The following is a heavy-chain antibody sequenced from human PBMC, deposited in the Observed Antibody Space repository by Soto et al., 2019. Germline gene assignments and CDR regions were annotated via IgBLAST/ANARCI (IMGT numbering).Heavy chain of an antibody. D-gene: IGHD3-22*01. J-gene: IGHJ4*02. V-gene: IGHV3-30*18. CDR2: ISYDGSNK. Sequence: RVGSLRLSCAASGFTFSSYGIHWVRQAPCKGLEWVALISYDGSNKYYADSVKGRFTISRDNSKNTLYLQMNSLRAEDTAMYYCAKDAPYYYDSSGYYGPFDYWGQGTLVTVSS. CDR3: AKDAPYYYDSSGYYGPFDY. CDR1: GFTFSSYG.